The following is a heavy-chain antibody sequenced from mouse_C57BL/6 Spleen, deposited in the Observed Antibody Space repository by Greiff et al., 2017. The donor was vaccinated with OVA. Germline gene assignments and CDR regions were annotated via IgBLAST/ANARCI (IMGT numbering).Heavy chain of an antibody. CDR3: ARASSGYVWYFEV. J-gene: IGHJ1*03. Sequence: QVQLQQPGAELVRPGSSVKLSCKASGYTFTSYWMDWVKQRPGQGLEWIGNIYPSDSETHYNQKFKDKATLTVDKSSSTAYMQLSSLTSEDSAVYYCARASSGYVWYFEVWGTGTTVTVSS. CDR1: GYTFTSYW. V-gene: IGHV1-61*01. CDR2: IYPSDSET. D-gene: IGHD3-2*02.